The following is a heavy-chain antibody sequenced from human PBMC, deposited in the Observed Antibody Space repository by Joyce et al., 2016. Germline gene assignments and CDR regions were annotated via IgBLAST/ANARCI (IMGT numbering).Heavy chain of an antibody. V-gene: IGHV3-21*01. CDR3: ARDKGSKIFGVVKHYGMDV. CDR2: ISITSRNI. CDR1: GFTLSNYS. J-gene: IGHJ6*02. Sequence: EVQLVESGGGLVKPGGSLRLSCAASGFTLSNYSMNWVRKAPGKGLQWVSSISITSRNIYYEDSVKGRFTISRDNDKNSVFLQMNSLRAEDTAVYFCARDKGSKIFGVVKHYGMDVWGQGTTVTVSS. D-gene: IGHD3-3*01.